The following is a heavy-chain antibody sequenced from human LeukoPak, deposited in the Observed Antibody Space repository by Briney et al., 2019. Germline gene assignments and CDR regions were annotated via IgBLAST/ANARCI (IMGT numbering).Heavy chain of an antibody. CDR3: AGEVGWEGMDV. CDR1: GFTFSTYE. Sequence: GGSLRLSCAASGFTFSTYEMNWVRQAPGKGLVWVSRINSDGSSTGYAASVKGRFTISRDNAKNTLHLQMNSLRAEDTAVYYCAGEVGWEGMDVWGQGTTVTVSS. D-gene: IGHD1-26*01. V-gene: IGHV3-74*01. J-gene: IGHJ6*02. CDR2: INSDGSST.